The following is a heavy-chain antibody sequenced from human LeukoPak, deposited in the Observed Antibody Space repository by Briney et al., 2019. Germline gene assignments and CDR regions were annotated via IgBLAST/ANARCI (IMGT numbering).Heavy chain of an antibody. D-gene: IGHD3-10*01. J-gene: IGHJ5*02. CDR1: GYSISSGYY. CDR2: IYHSGST. Sequence: SETLSLTCTVSGYSISSGYYWGWIRQPPGQGLEWIGSIYHSGSTYYNPSLKSRVTISVDTSKNHFSLKLSSVTAADTAVYYCARCLPGQAEITMLQNWFDPWGQGTLVTVSS. CDR3: ARCLPGQAEITMLQNWFDP. V-gene: IGHV4-38-2*02.